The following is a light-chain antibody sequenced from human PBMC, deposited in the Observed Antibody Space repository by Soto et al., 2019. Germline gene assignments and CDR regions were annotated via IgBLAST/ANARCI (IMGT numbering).Light chain of an antibody. CDR1: SSDVGGYNY. CDR2: DVT. CDR3: CSYAGSYLWV. Sequence: QSVLTQPHSVSGSPGQSVTISCTGTSSDVGGYNYVSWYQQHPGKAPKVLIYDVTKRPSGVPDRFSGSKSGNTASLTISGLQAEDEADYYCCSYAGSYLWVFGGGTKLPS. J-gene: IGLJ3*02. V-gene: IGLV2-11*01.